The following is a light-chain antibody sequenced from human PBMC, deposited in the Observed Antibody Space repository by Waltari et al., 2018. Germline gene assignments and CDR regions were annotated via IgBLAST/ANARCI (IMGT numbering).Light chain of an antibody. V-gene: IGKV1-5*03. CDR3: QQYSSYST. J-gene: IGKJ2*01. CDR1: QSISYY. CDR2: KAS. Sequence: DIQMTQSPSTLSASLGDRVTITCRASQSISYYLAWYQHKPGKAPNLLISKASILESGVPSRFSGSGAWTEFSLTISSLQLYDLATYFCQQYSSYSTFGQGTKLEIK.